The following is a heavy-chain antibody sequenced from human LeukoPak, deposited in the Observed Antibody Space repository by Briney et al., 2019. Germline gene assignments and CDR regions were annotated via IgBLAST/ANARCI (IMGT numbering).Heavy chain of an antibody. CDR2: ISAYNGNT. CDR1: GYTFTSYG. CDR3: ARASGYSSSWYVLSDYYYYYMDV. D-gene: IGHD6-13*01. J-gene: IGHJ6*03. V-gene: IGHV1-18*01. Sequence: ASVKVSCKASGYTFTSYGISWVRQAPGQGLEWMGWISAYNGNTNYAQKLQGRVTMTTDTSTSTAYMELRSLRSDDTAVYYCARASGYSSSWYVLSDYYYYYMDVWGKGTTVTISS.